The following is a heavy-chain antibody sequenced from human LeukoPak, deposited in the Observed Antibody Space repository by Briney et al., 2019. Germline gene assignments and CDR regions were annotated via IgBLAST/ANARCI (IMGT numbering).Heavy chain of an antibody. J-gene: IGHJ4*02. D-gene: IGHD4-23*01. CDR2: INPSGGST. CDR1: GYTFTSYY. Sequence: ASVKVSCKASGYTFTSYYMHWVRQAPGQGLEWMGIINPSGGSTSYAQKFQGRVTMTTDTSTSTAYMELRSLRSDDTAVYYCARFYGGNHYFDYWGQGTLVTVSS. CDR3: ARFYGGNHYFDY. V-gene: IGHV1-46*01.